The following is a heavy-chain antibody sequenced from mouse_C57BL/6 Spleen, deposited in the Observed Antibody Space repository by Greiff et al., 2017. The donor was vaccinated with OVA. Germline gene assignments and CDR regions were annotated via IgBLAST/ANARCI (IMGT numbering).Heavy chain of an antibody. CDR2: ISSGGSYT. CDR3: ARRGDGSSYFDY. CDR1: GFTFSSYG. V-gene: IGHV5-6*01. D-gene: IGHD1-1*01. Sequence: EVQLVESGGDLVKPGGSLKLSCAASGFTFSSYGMSWVRQTPDKRLEWVATISSGGSYTYYPDSVKGRFTISRDNAKNTLYLQMSSLKSEDTAMYDCARRGDGSSYFDYWGQGTTLTVSS. J-gene: IGHJ2*01.